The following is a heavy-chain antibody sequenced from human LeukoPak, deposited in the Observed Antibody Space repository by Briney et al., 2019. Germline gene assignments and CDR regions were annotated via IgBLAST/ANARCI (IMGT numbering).Heavy chain of an antibody. CDR2: IIPILGIA. CDR3: ASGYGSGSYYNIQH. Sequence: ASVTVSCKASGGTFSSYAISWVRRAPGQGPEWMGRIIPILGIANYAQKFQGRVTITADKSTSTAYMELSSLRSEDTAVYYCASGYGSGSYYNIQHWGQGTLVTVSS. CDR1: GGTFSSYA. D-gene: IGHD3-10*01. J-gene: IGHJ1*01. V-gene: IGHV1-69*04.